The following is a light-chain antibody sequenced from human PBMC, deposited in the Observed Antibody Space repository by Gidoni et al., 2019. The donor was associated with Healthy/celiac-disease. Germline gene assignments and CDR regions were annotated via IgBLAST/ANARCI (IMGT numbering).Light chain of an antibody. CDR3: QQYDNPSIT. CDR2: DAS. J-gene: IGKJ5*01. CDR1: QDISNY. Sequence: DIQMTQSPSSLSASVGDRVTITGQASQDISNYLNWYQQKPGKAPKLLIYDASNLETGVPSRFSGSGSGTDFTFTISSLQPEDIATYYCQQYDNPSITFXQXTRLEIK. V-gene: IGKV1-33*01.